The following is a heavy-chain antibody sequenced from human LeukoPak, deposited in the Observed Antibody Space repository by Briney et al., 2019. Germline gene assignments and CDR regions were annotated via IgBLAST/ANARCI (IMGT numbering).Heavy chain of an antibody. V-gene: IGHV4-59*08. CDR3: ARHGYSGYDHLT. D-gene: IGHD5-12*01. CDR1: GGSISSDY. Sequence: PSETLSLTCTVSGGSISSDYWSWIRQPPGKGLEWIGYIYYNGRTSYSLSLESRVTISLDTSKNQFSLNLRSVTAADTAVYYCARHGYSGYDHLTWGQGTLVTVSS. CDR2: IYYNGRT. J-gene: IGHJ4*02.